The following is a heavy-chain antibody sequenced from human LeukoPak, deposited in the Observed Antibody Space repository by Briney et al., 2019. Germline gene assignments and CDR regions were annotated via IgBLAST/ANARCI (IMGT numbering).Heavy chain of an antibody. V-gene: IGHV1-18*04. CDR2: ISAYNGNT. CDR3: ARDLGVVVAADYFDY. Sequence: ASVKVSFKSSGYTFTSYGISWVRQAPGQGLEGVGWISAYNGNTNYAQKLQGRVTMTTDTSTSTAYMELRSLRSDDTAVYYCARDLGVVVAADYFDYWGQGTLVTVSS. D-gene: IGHD2-15*01. J-gene: IGHJ4*02. CDR1: GYTFTSYG.